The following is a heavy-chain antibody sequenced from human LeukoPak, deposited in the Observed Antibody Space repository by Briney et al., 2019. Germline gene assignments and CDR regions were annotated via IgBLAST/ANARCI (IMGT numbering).Heavy chain of an antibody. CDR2: ISSSGTNT. CDR3: AKEVGQRIIAVAGPYYFDY. Sequence: PGGSLRLSCAASGFTFSSYAMSWVRQAPGKGLEWVSAISSSGTNTYYADSVRGRFTISRDNSKNTLYLQMNSLRAEDTAIYYCAKEVGQRIIAVAGPYYFDYWGQGTLVTASS. D-gene: IGHD6-19*01. J-gene: IGHJ4*02. V-gene: IGHV3-23*01. CDR1: GFTFSSYA.